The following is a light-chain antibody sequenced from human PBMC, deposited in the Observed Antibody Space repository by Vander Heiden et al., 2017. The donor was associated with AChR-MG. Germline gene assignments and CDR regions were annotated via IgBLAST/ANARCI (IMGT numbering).Light chain of an antibody. J-gene: IGKJ2*01. Sequence: ELVLTQSPGTLSLSPGERATLSCRASQSVSNNYLAWYQHKPGQAPRLLIHGASSRATGVVDRFSGSGSGTDFTLTISRLEPEDFAVYYCQQYGTSPYTFGQGTKLEIK. CDR1: QSVSNNY. CDR3: QQYGTSPYT. V-gene: IGKV3-20*01. CDR2: GAS.